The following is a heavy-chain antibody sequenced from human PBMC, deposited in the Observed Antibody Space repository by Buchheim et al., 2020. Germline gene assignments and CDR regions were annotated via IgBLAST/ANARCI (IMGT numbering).Heavy chain of an antibody. J-gene: IGHJ4*02. D-gene: IGHD3-16*01. CDR1: GFTFSNSW. V-gene: IGHV3-7*01. CDR2: INEGGSGK. CDR3: VSWYYR. Sequence: DVQLVESGGGLVQPGGSLRLSCAASGFTFSNSWMSWVRQARGKGLVWVAEINEGGSGKYYVDSVKGRFAISRDNAKNSLYLQMNSLRAEDTAGYYCVSWYYRWGQGTL.